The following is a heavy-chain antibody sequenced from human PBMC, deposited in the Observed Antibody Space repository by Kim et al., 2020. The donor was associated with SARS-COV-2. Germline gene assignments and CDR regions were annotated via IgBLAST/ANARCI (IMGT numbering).Heavy chain of an antibody. Sequence: SETLSLTCTVSGGSISSSSYYWGWIRQPPGKGLEWIGSIYYSGSTYYNPSLKSRVTISVDTSKNQFFLKLSSVTAADTAVYYCARRGYSYGFGGRGGWYFDYWGQGTLVTVSS. V-gene: IGHV4-39*01. CDR2: IYYSGST. D-gene: IGHD5-18*01. J-gene: IGHJ4*02. CDR1: GGSISSSSYY. CDR3: ARRGYSYGFGGRGGWYFDY.